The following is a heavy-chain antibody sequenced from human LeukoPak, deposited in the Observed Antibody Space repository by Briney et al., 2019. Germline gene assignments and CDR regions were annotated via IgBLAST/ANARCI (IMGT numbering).Heavy chain of an antibody. CDR1: GFTFSDHY. CDR3: ARDASGWYYFDY. D-gene: IGHD6-19*01. Sequence: GGSLRLSCAASGFTFSDHYMNWVRQAPGKGLEWVSSISSSSNYIYYADSVKGRFTISRDNAKNSLYLQMNSLRAEDTAVYYCARDASGWYYFDYWGRGTLVTVSS. CDR2: ISSSSNYI. J-gene: IGHJ4*02. V-gene: IGHV3-21*01.